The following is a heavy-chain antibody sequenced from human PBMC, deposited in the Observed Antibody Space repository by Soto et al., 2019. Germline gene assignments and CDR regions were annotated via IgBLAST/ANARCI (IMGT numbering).Heavy chain of an antibody. Sequence: EGSLRLSCAASGFTFSSYAIHWVRQAPGKGLEWVAVISYDGSNKYYADSVKGRFTISRDNSKNTLYLQMNSLRAEDTAVYYCARDPLWGTAMVLWYFDLWGRGTLVTVSS. CDR1: GFTFSSYA. CDR2: ISYDGSNK. J-gene: IGHJ2*01. CDR3: ARDPLWGTAMVLWYFDL. D-gene: IGHD5-18*01. V-gene: IGHV3-30-3*01.